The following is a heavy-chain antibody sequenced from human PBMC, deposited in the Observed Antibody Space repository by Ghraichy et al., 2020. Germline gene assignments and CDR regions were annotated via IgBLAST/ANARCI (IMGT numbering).Heavy chain of an antibody. CDR1: GFTLSVSA. CDR2: VRSKANSYAT. V-gene: IGHV3-73*01. CDR3: TRLRDILPGREELDAFDV. D-gene: IGHD3-9*01. J-gene: IGHJ3*01. Sequence: GGSLRLSCAASGFTLSVSAIHWVRQASGKGLEWVGRVRSKANSYATAYAASVKGRFTISRDDSKNTAYLRMNSLKTEDTAVYYCTRLRDILPGREELDAFDVWGQGTKVTVSS.